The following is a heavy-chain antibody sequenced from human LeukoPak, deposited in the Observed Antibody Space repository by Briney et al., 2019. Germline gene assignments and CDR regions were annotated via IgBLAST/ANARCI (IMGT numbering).Heavy chain of an antibody. J-gene: IGHJ4*02. CDR2: ISNSGST. Sequence: GGSLRLSCAASAFTFSNCAMSWVRQAPGKGLEWVSVISNSGSTFYADSVQGRFTISRDNSKNTLYLQMNSLSAEDTAVYYCARAPRGHYADYWGQGTLVTVSS. V-gene: IGHV3-23*01. CDR1: AFTFSNCA. CDR3: ARAPRGHYADY. D-gene: IGHD1-26*01.